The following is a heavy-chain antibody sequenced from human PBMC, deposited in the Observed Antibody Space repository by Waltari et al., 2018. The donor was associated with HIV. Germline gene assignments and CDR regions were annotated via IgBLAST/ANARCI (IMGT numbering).Heavy chain of an antibody. Sequence: EVQLVESGGGLVQPGGSMRLSCAASGFTFNNYWMTWVRQAPGKGLEWVANIKQDESEKYYVDSVKGRFTISRDNAKNSPFLQMNSLRAEDTAVYYCAREALYDSSGYYFDYWGQGTLVTVSS. V-gene: IGHV3-7*01. J-gene: IGHJ4*02. CDR2: IKQDESEK. CDR3: AREALYDSSGYYFDY. CDR1: GFTFNNYW. D-gene: IGHD3-22*01.